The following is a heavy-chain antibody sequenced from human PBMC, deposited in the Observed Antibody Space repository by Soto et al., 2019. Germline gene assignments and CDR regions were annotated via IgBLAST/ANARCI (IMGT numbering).Heavy chain of an antibody. CDR1: GVPFSNAW. J-gene: IGHJ6*02. CDR2: IQSKTDGGTT. CDR3: AKDRGWLQWDYYYYGMDV. D-gene: IGHD5-12*01. V-gene: IGHV3-15*01. Sequence: PGGSLRLSCAASGVPFSNAWMSWVRQAPGKGLEWVGRIQSKTDGGTTDYAAPVKGRFTISRDNSKNTLYLQMNSLRAEDTAVYYCAKDRGWLQWDYYYYGMDVWGQGTTVTVSS.